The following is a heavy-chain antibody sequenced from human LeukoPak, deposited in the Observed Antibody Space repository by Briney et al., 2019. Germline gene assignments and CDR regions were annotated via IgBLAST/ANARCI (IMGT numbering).Heavy chain of an antibody. CDR2: ISASGGST. CDR1: GFTFSSYW. V-gene: IGHV3-23*01. J-gene: IGHJ6*03. CDR3: AKAYSSSDYYYMDV. Sequence: PGGSLRLSCAASGFTFSSYWMHWVRQAPGKGLEWVSAISASGGSTYYADSMKGRFTISRDNSKNTLYLQMNSLRAEDTAVYYCAKAYSSSDYYYMDVWGKGTTVTVSS. D-gene: IGHD6-6*01.